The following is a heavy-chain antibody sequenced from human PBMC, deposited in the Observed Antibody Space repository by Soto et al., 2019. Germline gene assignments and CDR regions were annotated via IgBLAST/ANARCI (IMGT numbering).Heavy chain of an antibody. Sequence: QVQLQESGPGLVKPSQTLSLTCTVSGDSISGGYYWSWIRQHPGKGLEWIGYVSPSGTTYYNPSLNGRVSISRDTSKNQFSLEVTSVTAADTAVYHCARDRGGYGMDVRGQGTTVTVSS. CDR3: ARDRGGYGMDV. J-gene: IGHJ6*02. V-gene: IGHV4-31*03. CDR2: VSPSGTT. CDR1: GDSISGGYY.